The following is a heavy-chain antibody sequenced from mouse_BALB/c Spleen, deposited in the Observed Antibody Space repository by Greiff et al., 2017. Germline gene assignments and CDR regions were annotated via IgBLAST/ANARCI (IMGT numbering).Heavy chain of an antibody. J-gene: IGHJ3*01. CDR2: ISSGGSYT. CDR1: GFTFSSYA. Sequence: EVKVVESGGGLVKPGGSLKLSCAASGFTFSSYAMSWVRQSPEKRLEWVAEISSGGSYTYYPDTVTGRFTISRDNAKNTLYLEMSSLRSEDTAMYYCARESGNNWFAYWGQGTLVTVSA. D-gene: IGHD1-3*01. V-gene: IGHV5-9-4*01. CDR3: ARESGNNWFAY.